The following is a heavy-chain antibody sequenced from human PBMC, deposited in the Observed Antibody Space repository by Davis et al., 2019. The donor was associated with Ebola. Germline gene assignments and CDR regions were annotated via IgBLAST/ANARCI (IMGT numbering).Heavy chain of an antibody. J-gene: IGHJ4*02. CDR2: VILKSGAT. V-gene: IGHV1-2*06. CDR1: GYTFTDYN. D-gene: IGHD4-11*01. Sequence: ASVTVSCKASGYTFTDYNIHWMRQAPGQGLEWLGRVILKSGATNYAQKFQGRVTMTRDTSTSTVYLELSSLRYDDTADYYCARGHNYAHEYWGQGTLVTVSS. CDR3: ARGHNYAHEY.